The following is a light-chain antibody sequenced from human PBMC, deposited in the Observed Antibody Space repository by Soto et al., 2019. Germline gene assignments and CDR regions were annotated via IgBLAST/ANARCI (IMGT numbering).Light chain of an antibody. CDR3: QQSYNTPMT. V-gene: IGKV1-39*01. CDR1: QTIGNY. J-gene: IGKJ1*01. Sequence: DIQMTQSPSSLSASVGDRVTITCRASQTIGNYLNWYQQKPGKAPNLLIYAASSLQSGVPSRFRGSGTGTDFTLTISNLQPEDFATYYCQQSYNTPMTFGRGTKVDIK. CDR2: AAS.